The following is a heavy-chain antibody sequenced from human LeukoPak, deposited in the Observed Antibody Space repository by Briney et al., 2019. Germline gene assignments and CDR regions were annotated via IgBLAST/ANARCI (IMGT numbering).Heavy chain of an antibody. Sequence: SETLSLTCAVYGGSFSGYYWSWIRQPPGKGLEWIGEINHSGSTNYNPSLKSRVTISVETSKNQFSLKLSSVTAADTAVYYCARHVYNWKGFDYWGQGTLVTVSS. V-gene: IGHV4-34*01. CDR1: GGSFSGYY. D-gene: IGHD1-20*01. CDR2: INHSGST. CDR3: ARHVYNWKGFDY. J-gene: IGHJ4*02.